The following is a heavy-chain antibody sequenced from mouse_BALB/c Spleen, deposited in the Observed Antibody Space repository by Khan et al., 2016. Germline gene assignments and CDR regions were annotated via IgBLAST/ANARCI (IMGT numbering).Heavy chain of an antibody. V-gene: IGHV4-1*02. CDR1: GCDFSRYW. J-gene: IGHJ3*01. D-gene: IGHD1-1*01. CDR2: INPYSSTI. Sequence: EVKLLESGGGLVQPGGSLKLSCAASGCDFSRYWMSWVRQAPGKGLDWIGEINPYSSTINYTPALKDKFVISRENAKNKLYLQMSKVRTEDTAPYFCARAGYYGYLDYWGQGTLITVSA. CDR3: ARAGYYGYLDY.